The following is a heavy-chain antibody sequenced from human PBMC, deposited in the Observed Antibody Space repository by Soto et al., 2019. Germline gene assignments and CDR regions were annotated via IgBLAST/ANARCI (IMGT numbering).Heavy chain of an antibody. CDR3: ARTKITIFGVYYYYYGMDV. CDR1: GGSISSYY. CDR2: IYYSGGT. Sequence: SETLSLTCTVSGGSISSYYWSWIRQPPGKGLEWIGYIYYSGGTNYNPSLKSRVTISVDTSKNQFSLKLSSVTAADTAVYYCARTKITIFGVYYYYYGMDVWGQGTTVTVSS. D-gene: IGHD3-3*01. V-gene: IGHV4-59*01. J-gene: IGHJ6*02.